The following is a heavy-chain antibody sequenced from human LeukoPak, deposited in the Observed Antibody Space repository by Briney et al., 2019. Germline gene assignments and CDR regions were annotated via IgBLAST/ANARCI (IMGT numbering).Heavy chain of an antibody. CDR1: GYTFTSYG. CDR2: ISAYNGNT. V-gene: IGHV1-18*01. Sequence: ASVKVSCKASGYTFTSYGISWVRQAPGQGLERMGWISAYNGNTNYAQKLQGRVTMTTDTSTSTAYMELRSLRSDDTAVYYCARELDDYGDYGIDPWGQGTLVTVSS. D-gene: IGHD4-17*01. CDR3: ARELDDYGDYGIDP. J-gene: IGHJ5*02.